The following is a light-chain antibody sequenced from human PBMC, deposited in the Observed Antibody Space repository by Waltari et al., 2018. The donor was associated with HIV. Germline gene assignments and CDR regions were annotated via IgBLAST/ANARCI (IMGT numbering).Light chain of an antibody. CDR3: QQYNHWPLT. CDR2: GTT. CDR1: QSVRGD. Sequence: ETVMTQSPATLSVSPGERVILSCRARQSVRGDLAWVLPKPGQSPRLLIFGTTTRATGIPARFTGSGYGTEFTLTISSLQSEDFGVYYCQQYNHWPLTFGGGTKVEIK. V-gene: IGKV3-15*01. J-gene: IGKJ4*01.